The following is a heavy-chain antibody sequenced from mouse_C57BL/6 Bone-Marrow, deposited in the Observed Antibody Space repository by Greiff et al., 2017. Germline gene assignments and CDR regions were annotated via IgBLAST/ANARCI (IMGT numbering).Heavy chain of an antibody. J-gene: IGHJ3*01. Sequence: VQLQQSGPVLVKPGASVKMSCKASGYTFTDYYMNWVKQSHGKSLEWIGVINPYNGGTSYNQKFKGKATLTVDKSSSTAYMELNSLTSEDSAVYYCARSQLRLLFAYWGQGTLVTDSA. CDR2: INPYNGGT. V-gene: IGHV1-19*01. D-gene: IGHD3-2*02. CDR3: ARSQLRLLFAY. CDR1: GYTFTDYY.